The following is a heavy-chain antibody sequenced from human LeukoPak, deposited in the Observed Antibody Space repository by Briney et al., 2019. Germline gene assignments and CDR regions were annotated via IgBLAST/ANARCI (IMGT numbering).Heavy chain of an antibody. Sequence: GGPLRLSCAASGFTFSSYNMSWVRQAPGKGLEWVSSISSSSSYIYYADSVKGRLTISRDNAKNLLYLQMNSLRAEDTAVYYCARGSASGWSEAEYFQHWGQGTLVTVSS. CDR3: ARGSASGWSEAEYFQH. CDR1: GFTFSSYN. V-gene: IGHV3-21*06. CDR2: ISSSSSYI. J-gene: IGHJ1*01. D-gene: IGHD6-19*01.